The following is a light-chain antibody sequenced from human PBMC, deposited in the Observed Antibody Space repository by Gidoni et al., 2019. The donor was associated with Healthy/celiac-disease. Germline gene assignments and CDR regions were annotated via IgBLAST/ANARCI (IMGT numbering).Light chain of an antibody. Sequence: SYELTQPISVSVSPGQTATITCSGDELARKSASWYQQKTGHSPVLLMFEDTKRPSGIPARFSGSTSGNAATLTISVTQDIDEADYFCQAWDSGTVIFGGGTKLTVL. CDR3: QAWDSGTVI. J-gene: IGLJ2*01. CDR1: ELARKS. CDR2: EDT. V-gene: IGLV3-1*01.